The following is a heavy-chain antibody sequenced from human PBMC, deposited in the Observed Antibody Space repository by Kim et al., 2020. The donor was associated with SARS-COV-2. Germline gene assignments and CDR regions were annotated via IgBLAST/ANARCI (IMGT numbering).Heavy chain of an antibody. CDR3: ARESYDYVWGNYGAYYFDD. D-gene: IGHD3-16*01. V-gene: IGHV3-7*03. J-gene: IGHJ4*02. CDR1: GFTFSSYW. Sequence: GGSLRLSCAASGFTFSSYWMSWVRQAPGKGLEWVSNIKQDGSEKYYVDSVKGRFTISRDNSKNSLYLQMNSLRAEDTAVYYCARESYDYVWGNYGAYYFDDWGQGTLVTVSS. CDR2: IKQDGSEK.